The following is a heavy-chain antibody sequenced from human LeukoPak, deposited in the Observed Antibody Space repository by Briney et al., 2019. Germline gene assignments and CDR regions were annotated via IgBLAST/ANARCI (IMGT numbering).Heavy chain of an antibody. CDR2: IYYTVST. D-gene: IGHD2-2*01. CDR1: GGSISSYY. CDR3: ARAAAGYYFDY. V-gene: IGHV4-59*01. J-gene: IGHJ4*02. Sequence: SETLSLTCTVSGGSISSYYWSWIRQPPGKGLEWIGYIYYTVSTNYNPSLKSRVTISIDTSKDQFSLKLNSVTAADTAVYYCARAAAGYYFDYWGQGTLVTVSS.